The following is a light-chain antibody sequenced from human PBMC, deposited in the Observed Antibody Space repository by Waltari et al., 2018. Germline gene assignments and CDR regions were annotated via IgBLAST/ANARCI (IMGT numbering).Light chain of an antibody. Sequence: QSALTQPASVSGSPGQSITLSCPGTSSDVGGYDFFSWYQQPPDKAPRLIIYEVTKRPSGVSNRFSGSKSGNTASLTISGLQAEDEGDYHCCSYAGSSTLVFGGGTKLTVL. CDR1: SSDVGGYDF. CDR2: EVT. J-gene: IGLJ3*02. CDR3: CSYAGSSTLV. V-gene: IGLV2-23*02.